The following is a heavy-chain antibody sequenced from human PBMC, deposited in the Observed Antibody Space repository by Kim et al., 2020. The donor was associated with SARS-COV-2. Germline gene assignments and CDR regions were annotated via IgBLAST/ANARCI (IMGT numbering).Heavy chain of an antibody. CDR3: ARETTVVTPSYFDY. CDR2: IYYSGST. V-gene: IGHV4-31*03. D-gene: IGHD4-17*01. Sequence: SETLSLTCTVSGGSISSGGYYWSWIRQHPGKGLEWIGYIYYSGSTYYNPSLKSRVTISVDTSKNQFSLKLSSVTAADTAVYYCARETTVVTPSYFDYWGQGTLVTVSS. CDR1: GGSISSGGYY. J-gene: IGHJ4*02.